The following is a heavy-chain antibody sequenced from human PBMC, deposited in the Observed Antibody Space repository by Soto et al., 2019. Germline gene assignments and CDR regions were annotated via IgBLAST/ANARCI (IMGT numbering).Heavy chain of an antibody. J-gene: IGHJ4*02. V-gene: IGHV4-31*03. CDR1: GASISRIGYF. Sequence: PSETLSLTCTVFGASISRIGYFWSWIRQYPGKGLEWIGYINYSGSTYYNPSLKSRVIISVDTSKNDFSLTLSSVTAADTAVYYCASYYYDSNRFDYWGQGTLVTVSS. CDR3: ASYYYDSNRFDY. CDR2: INYSGST. D-gene: IGHD3-22*01.